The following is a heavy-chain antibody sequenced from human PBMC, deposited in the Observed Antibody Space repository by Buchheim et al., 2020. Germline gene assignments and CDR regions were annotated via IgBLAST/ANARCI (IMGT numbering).Heavy chain of an antibody. V-gene: IGHV4-39*02. J-gene: IGHJ4*02. Sequence: QLQLQESGPGLVKPSETLSLTCTVSGGSISGSTYYWGWIRQPPGKGLEWIGSINYSGSAFYNPSLKSRVTISVDPSNNQFSLQLRSVPAADTAVYYCAREYSGYNLGYWGQGTL. CDR2: INYSGSA. D-gene: IGHD5-12*01. CDR3: AREYSGYNLGY. CDR1: GGSISGSTYY.